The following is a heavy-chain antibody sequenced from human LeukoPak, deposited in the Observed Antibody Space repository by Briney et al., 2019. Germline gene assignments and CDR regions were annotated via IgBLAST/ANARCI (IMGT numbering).Heavy chain of an antibody. V-gene: IGHV3-7*01. D-gene: IGHD5-18*01. CDR1: GFSFSTYW. CDR3: ARDPSRGYSYGYADY. J-gene: IGHJ4*02. Sequence: GGSLRLSCAASGFSFSTYWMNWVRQPPGKGLEWVANIMQGGSEKYYVDSVKGRFTISRDNAKNSLYLQMNSLRAEDTAVYYCARDPSRGYSYGYADYWGQGSLVTVSS. CDR2: IMQGGSEK.